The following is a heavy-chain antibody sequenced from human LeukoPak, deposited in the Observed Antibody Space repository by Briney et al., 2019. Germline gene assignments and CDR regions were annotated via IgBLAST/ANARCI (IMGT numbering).Heavy chain of an antibody. CDR2: IWFDGSNK. CDR1: GFTFSSYG. J-gene: IGHJ6*02. D-gene: IGHD5-24*01. Sequence: GGSLRLSCAASGFTFSSYGMHRVRQAPGKGLEWVAVIWFDGSNKYYADSVKGRFTISRDNSKNTLYLQMNSLRAEDTAVYYCARDRARYQRVGDGYTFDYYYYGMDVWGQGTTVTVSS. V-gene: IGHV3-33*01. CDR3: ARDRARYQRVGDGYTFDYYYYGMDV.